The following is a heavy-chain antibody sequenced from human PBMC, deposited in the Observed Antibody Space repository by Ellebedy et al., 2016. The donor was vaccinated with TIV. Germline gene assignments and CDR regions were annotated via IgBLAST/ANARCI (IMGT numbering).Heavy chain of an antibody. CDR3: ATEVILAATTDY. D-gene: IGHD1-26*01. J-gene: IGHJ4*02. CDR1: GFTLTDAY. V-gene: IGHV3-15*07. CDR2: ITSKTDGGTI. Sequence: PGGSLRLSCAAPGFTLTDAYMNWVRQATGRGLEWVGRITSKTDGGTIAYAEPVKGRFTISSDDSKNMLYLQMNSLKIEDTGVYYCATEVILAATTDYWGQGTLVTVSS.